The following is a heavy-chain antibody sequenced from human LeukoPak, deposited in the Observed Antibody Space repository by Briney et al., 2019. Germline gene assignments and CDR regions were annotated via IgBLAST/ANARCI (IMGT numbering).Heavy chain of an antibody. CDR2: IYPGDSDT. J-gene: IGHJ4*02. Sequence: GASLKISFKGSGYSFTTYWIGWVRQMPGKGLEWMGIIYPGDSDTRYSPSFQGQVTISADKSISTAYLQWNSLKASDTAMYYCARQAADNYFDYWGQGTLVTVSS. V-gene: IGHV5-51*01. D-gene: IGHD6-25*01. CDR1: GYSFTTYW. CDR3: ARQAADNYFDY.